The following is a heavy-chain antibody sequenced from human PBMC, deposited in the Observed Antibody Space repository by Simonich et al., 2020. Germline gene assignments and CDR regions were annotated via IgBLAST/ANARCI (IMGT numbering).Heavy chain of an antibody. D-gene: IGHD5-12*01. CDR1: GGSISSYY. Sequence: QVQLQESGPGLVKPSETLSLTCTVSGGSISSYYWSWLRQPPGKGLEWIGYIYYRWRTNYNPSPKRRVTISVDTAKNQFSLKLSFGTAADTAVYYCARHDRWLQFYFDYWGQGTLVTVSS. V-gene: IGHV4-59*08. CDR3: ARHDRWLQFYFDY. J-gene: IGHJ4*02. CDR2: IYYRWRT.